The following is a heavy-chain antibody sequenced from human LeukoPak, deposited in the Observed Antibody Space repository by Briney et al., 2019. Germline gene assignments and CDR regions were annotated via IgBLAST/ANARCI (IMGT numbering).Heavy chain of an antibody. Sequence: GGSLRLSCAASGFTFDDYAMHWVRQAPGKGLEWVSGISWNSGSIVYADSVKGRFTISRDNAKNSLYLQMNSLRAEDMALYYCAKGSVDTAMVNDAFDIWGQGTMVTVSS. CDR1: GFTFDDYA. V-gene: IGHV3-9*03. D-gene: IGHD5-18*01. CDR3: AKGSVDTAMVNDAFDI. CDR2: ISWNSGSI. J-gene: IGHJ3*02.